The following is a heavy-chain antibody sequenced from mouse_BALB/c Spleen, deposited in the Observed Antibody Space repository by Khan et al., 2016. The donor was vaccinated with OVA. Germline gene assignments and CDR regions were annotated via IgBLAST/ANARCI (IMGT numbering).Heavy chain of an antibody. Sequence: VQLKASGGGLVKPGESLKFSCAASGFTFSNYAMSWVRQTPEKRLEWVATISSGGSYTYYPDSVKGRFTISRDNANNTLYLQMSSLRSEDTAMYYCARTPGYYGSKYFDYWGQGTTLTVSS. CDR3: ARTPGYYGSKYFDY. J-gene: IGHJ2*01. V-gene: IGHV5-9-3*01. CDR2: ISSGGSYT. D-gene: IGHD1-1*01. CDR1: GFTFSNYA.